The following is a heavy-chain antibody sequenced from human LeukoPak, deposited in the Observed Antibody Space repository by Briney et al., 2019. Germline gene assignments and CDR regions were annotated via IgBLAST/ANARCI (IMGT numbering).Heavy chain of an antibody. Sequence: GRSLRLSCAASGFTFSSYAMSWVRQAPGKGLEWVAGISGSGGSTYYADSVKGRFTISRDNSKNTLYLQMNGLRAEDTAVYYCAKDINHYVWGSYRALDWGQGALVTVSS. D-gene: IGHD3-16*02. J-gene: IGHJ4*02. V-gene: IGHV3-23*01. CDR2: ISGSGGST. CDR3: AKDINHYVWGSYRALD. CDR1: GFTFSSYA.